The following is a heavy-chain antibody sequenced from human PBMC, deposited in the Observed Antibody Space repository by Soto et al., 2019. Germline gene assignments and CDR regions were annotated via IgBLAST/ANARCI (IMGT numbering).Heavy chain of an antibody. V-gene: IGHV1-69*01. CDR2: IIPIFGTA. CDR3: ARAHNWNYESGYYGMDV. J-gene: IGHJ6*02. Sequence: QVQLVQSGAEVKKPGSSVKVSCKASGGTFSSYAISWVRQALGQGLEWMGGIIPIFGTANYAQKFQGRVTITADESTSTAYMELSSLRSEDTAVYYCARAHNWNYESGYYGMDVWGQGTTVTVSS. D-gene: IGHD1-7*01. CDR1: GGTFSSYA.